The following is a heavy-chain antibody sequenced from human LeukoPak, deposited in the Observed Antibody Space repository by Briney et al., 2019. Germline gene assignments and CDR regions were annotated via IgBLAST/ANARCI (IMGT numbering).Heavy chain of an antibody. CDR1: GYTFTGYY. CDR2: INPNSGGP. J-gene: IGHJ4*02. CDR3: ARSVAIVVPAAIAY. D-gene: IGHD2-2*02. Sequence: ASVKVSCKASGYTFTGYYMHWVRQAPGQGREWMGWINPNSGGPNYAQKLQGTVTITRDTSISPAYMELSRLRSDDTAVYYCARSVAIVVPAAIAYWGQGTLVTASS. V-gene: IGHV1-2*02.